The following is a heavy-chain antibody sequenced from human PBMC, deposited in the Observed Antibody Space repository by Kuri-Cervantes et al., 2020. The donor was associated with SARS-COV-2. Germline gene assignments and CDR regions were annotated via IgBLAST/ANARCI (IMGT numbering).Heavy chain of an antibody. V-gene: IGHV3-15*01. J-gene: IGHJ4*02. CDR1: GFTFSNAW. CDR2: IKSKTDGGTT. Sequence: LSLTCAAFGFTFSNAWMSWVRQAPGKGLEWVGRIKSKTDGGTTDYAAPVKGRFTISRDDSKNTLYLQMNSLKTEDTAVYYCTTDPSPPYYYDSSGYSGYWGQGTLVTVSS. CDR3: TTDPSPPYYYDSSGYSGY. D-gene: IGHD3-22*01.